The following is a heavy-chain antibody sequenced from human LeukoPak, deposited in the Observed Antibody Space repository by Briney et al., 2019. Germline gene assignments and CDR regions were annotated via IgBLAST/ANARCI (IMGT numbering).Heavy chain of an antibody. CDR3: AREDQGPLPPRRYVGNFAVSSGMDV. D-gene: IGHD3-9*01. CDR2: INACNGNT. V-gene: IGHV1-3*01. CDR1: GYTFTSYA. J-gene: IGHJ6*02. Sequence: ASVKVSCKASGYTFTSYAMHWVRQPPGQRLEGMGWINACNGNTKYSQKFQGRVTITRDRSASTAYMELSSLRSEDTAVYYCAREDQGPLPPRRYVGNFAVSSGMDVWGQGTTVTVSS.